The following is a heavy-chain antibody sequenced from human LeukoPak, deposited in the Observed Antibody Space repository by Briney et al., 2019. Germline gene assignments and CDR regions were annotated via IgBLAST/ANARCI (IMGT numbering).Heavy chain of an antibody. Sequence: GGSLRLSCAASGFTFDDYDMSWVRQAPGKGLEWVSGINWNGGSTGYADSVKGRSTISRDNAKNSLYLQMNSLRAEDTALYYCASGPRRGYSYGYGDYWGQGTLVTVSS. V-gene: IGHV3-20*04. J-gene: IGHJ4*02. D-gene: IGHD5-18*01. CDR2: INWNGGST. CDR1: GFTFDDYD. CDR3: ASGPRRGYSYGYGDY.